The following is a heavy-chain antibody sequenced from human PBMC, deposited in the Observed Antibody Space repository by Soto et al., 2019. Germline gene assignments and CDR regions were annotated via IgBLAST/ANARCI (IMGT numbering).Heavy chain of an antibody. D-gene: IGHD2-2*01. CDR1: GGTFSSYA. V-gene: IGHV1-69*12. J-gene: IGHJ6*02. CDR2: IIPSFDTA. Sequence: QVQLVQSGAEVKKPGSSVKVSCKTSGGTFSSYAISWVRQAPGPGLEWMGGIIPSFDTANYAEKFQGRVTITADESTSTAYMKLSSLRSEDTDVYYCARHDGISTSCYYYYYYSMDVWGQGTTVTVSS. CDR3: ARHDGISTSCYYYYYYSMDV.